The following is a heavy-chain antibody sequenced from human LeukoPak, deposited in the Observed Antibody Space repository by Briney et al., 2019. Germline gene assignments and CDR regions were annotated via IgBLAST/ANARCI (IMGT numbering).Heavy chain of an antibody. CDR1: GGTFSSSA. CDR3: ASKYGDYAPYHFDN. J-gene: IGHJ4*02. D-gene: IGHD4-17*01. Sequence: SVRVSCKASGGTFSSSAINWVRQAPGQGLEWTGRIIPVYGAPKFAQKFQGRVTITTDESTRTAYMELSSLRSEDTAVYYCASKYGDYAPYHFDNWRQGTLVTVSS. V-gene: IGHV1-69*05. CDR2: IIPVYGAP.